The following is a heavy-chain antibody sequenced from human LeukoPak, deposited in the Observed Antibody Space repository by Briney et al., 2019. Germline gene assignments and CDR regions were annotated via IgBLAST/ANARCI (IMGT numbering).Heavy chain of an antibody. D-gene: IGHD5-24*01. CDR1: GGTFISYA. Sequence: SVKVSCKASGGTFISYAISWVRQAPGQGLEWMGGIIPIFGTANYAQKFQGRVTITADESTSTAYMELSSLRSEDTAVYYCARGDGYNENFDYWGQGTLVTVSS. V-gene: IGHV1-69*13. CDR3: ARGDGYNENFDY. J-gene: IGHJ4*02. CDR2: IIPIFGTA.